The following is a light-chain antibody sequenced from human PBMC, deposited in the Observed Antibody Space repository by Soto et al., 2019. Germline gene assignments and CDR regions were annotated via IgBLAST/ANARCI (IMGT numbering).Light chain of an antibody. CDR1: QSFSSSY. Sequence: EIVLTQSPGTLSLSPGERATLSCRASQSFSSSYLAWYQQKPGQAPRLLIYGASSRATGIPDRFSGSGSGTDFTPTISRLEPEYCAVYYCQRYGTSITFGQGTRLEI. CDR3: QRYGTSIT. CDR2: GAS. V-gene: IGKV3-20*01. J-gene: IGKJ5*01.